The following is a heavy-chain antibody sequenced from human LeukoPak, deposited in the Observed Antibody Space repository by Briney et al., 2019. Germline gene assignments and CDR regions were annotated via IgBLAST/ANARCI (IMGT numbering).Heavy chain of an antibody. CDR3: ASRNGYYGSGRAYYFDY. V-gene: IGHV4-38-2*01. CDR2: IYHNGST. CDR1: RYSIAIGYF. D-gene: IGHD3-10*01. J-gene: IGHJ4*02. Sequence: SSETLSLTCAVSRYSIAIGYFWAWIRQPPGKGLEWIGTIYHNGSTYYNPSLKRRVSISVDTSKNLYSLKLSSVTAADTAVYYCASRNGYYGSGRAYYFDYWGQGKLVTVSS.